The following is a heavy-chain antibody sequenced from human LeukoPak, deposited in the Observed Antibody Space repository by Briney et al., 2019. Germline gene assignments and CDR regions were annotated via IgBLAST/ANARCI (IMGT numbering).Heavy chain of an antibody. V-gene: IGHV3-30-3*02. CDR3: AKGTGGIAVADDAFDI. J-gene: IGHJ3*02. CDR2: ISYDGSNK. D-gene: IGHD6-19*01. Sequence: PGGSLRLSCTVSGFTFSSYAMHWVRQAPGKGLEWVAVISYDGSNKYYADSVKGRFTISRDNSKNTLYLQMNSLRAEDTAVYYCAKGTGGIAVADDAFDIWGQGTMVTVSS. CDR1: GFTFSSYA.